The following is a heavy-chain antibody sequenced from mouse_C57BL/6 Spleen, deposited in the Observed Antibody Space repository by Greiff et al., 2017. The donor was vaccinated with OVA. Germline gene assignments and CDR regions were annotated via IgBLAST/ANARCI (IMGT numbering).Heavy chain of an antibody. V-gene: IGHV1-5*01. CDR2: IYPGNSDT. D-gene: IGHD1-1*01. J-gene: IGHJ3*01. Sequence: EVQLQQSGPVLARPGASVKMSCKTSGYTFTSYWMHWVKQRPGQGLEWIGAIYPGNSDTSYNQKFKGKAKLTAVTSASTAYMELSSLTNEDSAVYYCTREDYGSRLIAYWGQGTLVTVSA. CDR1: GYTFTSYW. CDR3: TREDYGSRLIAY.